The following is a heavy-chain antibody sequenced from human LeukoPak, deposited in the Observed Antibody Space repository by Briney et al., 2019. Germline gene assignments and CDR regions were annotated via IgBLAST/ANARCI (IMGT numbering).Heavy chain of an antibody. CDR3: ARDRPLLWFGESNWFDP. V-gene: IGHV4-4*07. D-gene: IGHD3-10*01. Sequence: SETLSLTCTVSGGSISSYYWSWIRQPAGKGLEWIGRIYTSGSTNYNPSLKSRVTMSVDTSKNQFSLKLSSVTAADTAVYYCARDRPLLWFGESNWFDPCGQGTLVTVSS. CDR1: GGSISSYY. J-gene: IGHJ5*02. CDR2: IYTSGST.